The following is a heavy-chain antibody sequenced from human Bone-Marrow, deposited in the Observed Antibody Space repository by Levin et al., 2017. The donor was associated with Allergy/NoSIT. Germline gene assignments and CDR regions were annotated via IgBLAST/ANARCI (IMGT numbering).Heavy chain of an antibody. CDR2: ISAYNGNT. CDR3: ARESKWGGGYCSSTSCDEGGLNY. CDR1: GYTFTSYG. Sequence: GESLKISCKASGYTFTSYGISWVRQAPGQGLEWMGWISAYNGNTNYAQKLQGRVTMTTDTSTSTAYMELRSLRSDDTAVYYCARESKWGGGYCSSTSCDEGGLNYWGQGTLVTVSS. V-gene: IGHV1-18*01. D-gene: IGHD2-2*01. J-gene: IGHJ4*02.